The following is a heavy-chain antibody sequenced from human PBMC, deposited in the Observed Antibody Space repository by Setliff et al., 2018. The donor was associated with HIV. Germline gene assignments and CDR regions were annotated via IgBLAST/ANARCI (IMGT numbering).Heavy chain of an antibody. CDR1: GGSISDSRYY. Sequence: PSETLSLTCTVSGGSISDSRYYWGWIRQPPGKGLEWIGNIYYSGSTYYNPSLKSRVTISVDTSKNQFSLKLSSVTAADTAVYYCAGRGRTDLDPFDIWGQGTMVTVSS. J-gene: IGHJ3*02. V-gene: IGHV4-39*01. CDR3: AGRGRTDLDPFDI. CDR2: IYYSGST.